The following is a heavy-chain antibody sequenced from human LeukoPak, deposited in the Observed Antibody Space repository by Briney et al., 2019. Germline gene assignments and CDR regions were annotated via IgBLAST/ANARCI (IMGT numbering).Heavy chain of an antibody. J-gene: IGHJ2*01. Sequence: PSETLSLTCTVSGGSISSYYWSWFRQPPGKGLEWIGYIYYSGSTNYNPSLKSRVTISVDMSKNQLSLKLRSVTAADTAVYYCVRDRGRGWYFDLWGRGTLVTVSS. CDR2: IYYSGST. CDR1: GGSISSYY. CDR3: VRDRGRGWYFDL. D-gene: IGHD5-24*01. V-gene: IGHV4-59*01.